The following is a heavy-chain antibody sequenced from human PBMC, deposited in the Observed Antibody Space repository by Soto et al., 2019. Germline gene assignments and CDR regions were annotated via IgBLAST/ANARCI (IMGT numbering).Heavy chain of an antibody. V-gene: IGHV1-46*01. CDR2: INPSGGST. CDR1: GYTFTSYY. CDR3: ARAGFGVEEMATIFYYFDY. Sequence: ASVKVSCKASGYTFTSYYMHWVRQAPGQGLEWMGIINPSGGSTSYAQKFQGRVTMTRETSTSTVYMELSSLRSEDTAVYYCARAGFGVEEMATIFYYFDYWGQGTLVTVSS. J-gene: IGHJ4*02. D-gene: IGHD5-12*01.